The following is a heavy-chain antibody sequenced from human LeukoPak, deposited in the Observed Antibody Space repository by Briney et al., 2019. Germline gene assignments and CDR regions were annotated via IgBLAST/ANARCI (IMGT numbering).Heavy chain of an antibody. CDR3: ARDRPHIDANYYYYYYMDV. Sequence: SETLSLTCTVSGGSISSSSYYWGWIRQPPGKGLEWIGSIYYSGSTYYNPSLKSRVTISVDTSKNQFSLKLSSVTAADTAVYYCARDRPHIDANYYYYYYMDVWGKGTTVTISS. CDR1: GGSISSSSYY. J-gene: IGHJ6*03. CDR2: IYYSGST. D-gene: IGHD2-21*01. V-gene: IGHV4-39*07.